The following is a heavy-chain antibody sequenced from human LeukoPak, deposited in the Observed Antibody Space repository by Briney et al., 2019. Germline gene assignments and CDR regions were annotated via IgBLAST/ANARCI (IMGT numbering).Heavy chain of an antibody. CDR1: GFTFDDYA. J-gene: IGHJ5*02. V-gene: IGHV3-11*01. Sequence: GGSLRLSCAASGFTFDDYAMHWVRQAPGKGLEWVSYISSSGSTIYYADSVKGRFTISRDNAKNSLYLQMNSLRAEDTAVYYCARDSYCGGDCNNWFDPWGQGTLVTVSS. CDR3: ARDSYCGGDCNNWFDP. D-gene: IGHD2-21*02. CDR2: ISSSGSTI.